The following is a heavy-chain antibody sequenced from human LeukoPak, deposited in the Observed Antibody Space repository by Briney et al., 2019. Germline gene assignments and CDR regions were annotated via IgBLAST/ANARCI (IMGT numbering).Heavy chain of an antibody. Sequence: SETLSLTCTVSGGSISSYCWSWIRQPAGKGLEWIGRIYTSGNTDYNPSPKSRVTMSVDTSKNQFSLKLSFGPAADTAVYYCARDMWGSMSSGYYYDAFDIWGQGTMVTVSS. V-gene: IGHV4-4*07. D-gene: IGHD3-22*01. CDR3: ARDMWGSMSSGYYYDAFDI. CDR2: IYTSGNT. CDR1: GGSISSYC. J-gene: IGHJ3*02.